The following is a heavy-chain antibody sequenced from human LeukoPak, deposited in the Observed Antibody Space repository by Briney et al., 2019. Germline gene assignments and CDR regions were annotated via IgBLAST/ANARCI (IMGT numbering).Heavy chain of an antibody. D-gene: IGHD3-3*01. Sequence: PGGSLRLSCAASGFTFSSYAMHLVRQAPGKGLEWVAVISYDGSNKYYADSVKGRFTISRDNSKNTLYLQMNSLRAEDTAVYYCARGFFGDYFDYWGQGTLVTVSS. J-gene: IGHJ4*02. CDR2: ISYDGSNK. CDR1: GFTFSSYA. CDR3: ARGFFGDYFDY. V-gene: IGHV3-30-3*01.